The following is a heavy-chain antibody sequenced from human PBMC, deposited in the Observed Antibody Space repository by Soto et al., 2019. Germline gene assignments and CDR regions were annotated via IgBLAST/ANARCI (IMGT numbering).Heavy chain of an antibody. CDR1: GFTFSSYD. CDR2: ISTAGDT. V-gene: IGHV3-13*01. Sequence: SGGSLRLSCAASGFTFSSYDMHWVRQTPGKGLEWVSVISTAGDTYYQDSVKGRFTISRENAKNSLYLQMNSLRDGDTAVYYCVKEGLAGLDAFDVWGQGTMVTVSS. J-gene: IGHJ3*01. CDR3: VKEGLAGLDAFDV. D-gene: IGHD6-13*01.